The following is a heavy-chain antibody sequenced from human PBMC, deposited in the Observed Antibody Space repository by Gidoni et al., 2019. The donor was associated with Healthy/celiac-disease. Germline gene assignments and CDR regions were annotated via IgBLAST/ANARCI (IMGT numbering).Heavy chain of an antibody. D-gene: IGHD2-15*01. CDR3: ARDTAEKIYNWFDP. CDR2: IKQDGSEK. Sequence: EVQLVESGGGLVQPGGSLRLSCAASGFTFSSYWMSWVRQAPGKGLEWVANIKQDGSEKYYVDSVKGRFTISRDNAKNSLYLQMNSLRAEDTAVYYCARDTAEKIYNWFDPWGQGTLVTVSS. V-gene: IGHV3-7*01. J-gene: IGHJ5*02. CDR1: GFTFSSYW.